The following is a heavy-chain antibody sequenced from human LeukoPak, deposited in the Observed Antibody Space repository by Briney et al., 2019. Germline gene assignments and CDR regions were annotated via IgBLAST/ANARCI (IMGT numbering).Heavy chain of an antibody. D-gene: IGHD2-2*01. Sequence: PGGSLRLSCAASGFTFSSYAMSWVRQAPGKGLEWVSAISGSGGSTYYADSVKGRFTISRDNSKNTLYLQMNSLRAEDTAVYYCATSDRVEYCSSTSCYQFDYWGQGTLVTVSS. CDR3: ATSDRVEYCSSTSCYQFDY. V-gene: IGHV3-23*01. CDR1: GFTFSSYA. CDR2: ISGSGGST. J-gene: IGHJ4*02.